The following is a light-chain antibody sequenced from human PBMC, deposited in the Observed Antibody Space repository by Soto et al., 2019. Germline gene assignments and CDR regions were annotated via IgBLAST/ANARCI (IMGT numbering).Light chain of an antibody. CDR2: RNN. Sequence: QPVLTQPSSASGTPGQRVTISCSGSSSNFGSNYIYWYQQFPGTAPKLLIYRNNQRPSGVPDRFSGSKSDTSASLVISGLRSDDEADYYCATWDDGLRVFGGGTKLTVL. CDR1: SSNFGSNY. V-gene: IGLV1-47*01. CDR3: ATWDDGLRV. J-gene: IGLJ2*01.